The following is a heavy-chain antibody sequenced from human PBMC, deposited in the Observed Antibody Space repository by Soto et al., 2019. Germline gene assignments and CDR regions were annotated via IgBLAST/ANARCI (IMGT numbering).Heavy chain of an antibody. V-gene: IGHV1-69*06. J-gene: IGHJ6*02. CDR1: GGTFSSYA. CDR3: ARHIVVVPADILEWGYYGMDV. CDR2: IIPIFGTA. D-gene: IGHD2-2*01. Sequence: ASVKVSCKASGGTFSSYAISWVRQAPGQGLEWMGGIIPIFGTANYAQKFQGRVTITADKSTSTAYMELSSLRSEDTPVYYCARHIVVVPADILEWGYYGMDVWGQGTKVTVYS.